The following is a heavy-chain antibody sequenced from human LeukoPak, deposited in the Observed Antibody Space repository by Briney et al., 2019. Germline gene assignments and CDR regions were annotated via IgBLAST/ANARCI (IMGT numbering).Heavy chain of an antibody. Sequence: GGSLRLSCAASGFTFNNFAMNCVRQAPGKGLEWVSLISAGGGSTHYADSVKGRFTISRDNSKDTLYLQMNSLRAEDTAVYYCARDHGYDPFFDYWGQGTLVTVSS. J-gene: IGHJ4*02. D-gene: IGHD5-12*01. CDR2: ISAGGGST. CDR3: ARDHGYDPFFDY. V-gene: IGHV3-23*01. CDR1: GFTFNNFA.